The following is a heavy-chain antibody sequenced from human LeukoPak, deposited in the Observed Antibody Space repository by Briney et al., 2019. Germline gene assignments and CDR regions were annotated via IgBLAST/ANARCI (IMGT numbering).Heavy chain of an antibody. CDR1: GFTFSDYA. CDR2: VNGRGATT. D-gene: IGHD7-27*01. CDR3: AKAPATGEGYYFYYMDV. J-gene: IGHJ6*03. V-gene: IGHV3-23*01. Sequence: TGGSLRLSCVASGFASGFTFSDYAVSWVRQAPGKGPEWVASVNGRGATTYYADSVRGRFTISRDNSKNTLYLQMISLGADDTAIYFCAKAPATGEGYYFYYMDVWGKGTTVTVSS.